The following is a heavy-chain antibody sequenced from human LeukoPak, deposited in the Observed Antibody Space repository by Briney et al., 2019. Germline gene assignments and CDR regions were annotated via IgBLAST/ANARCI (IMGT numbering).Heavy chain of an antibody. Sequence: GGWLRLSCAASGLTFRRYSMKWVRPARRKGREWVSFISSSSSYIYYADSVRGRFTISRDNAKNSLYLQMNTLRVEDTAVYYCAIDSGRRHSIDYWGQGTLVTVSS. J-gene: IGHJ4*02. CDR2: ISSSSSYI. D-gene: IGHD3-10*01. CDR1: GLTFRRYS. V-gene: IGHV3-21*01. CDR3: AIDSGRRHSIDY.